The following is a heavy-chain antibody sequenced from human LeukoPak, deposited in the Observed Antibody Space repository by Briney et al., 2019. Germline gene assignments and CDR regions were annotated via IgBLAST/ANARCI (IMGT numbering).Heavy chain of an antibody. D-gene: IGHD2-2*01. V-gene: IGHV3-11*04. Sequence: GGSLRLSCAASGFTFSDYYMNWIRQAPGKGLEWVSYISSSGSTIHYADSVKGRFTISRDNAKNSLYLQMNSLRAEDTAVYYCARVGYCTSTSCFWYFDLWGRGTLVTVSS. J-gene: IGHJ2*01. CDR3: ARVGYCTSTSCFWYFDL. CDR1: GFTFSDYY. CDR2: ISSSGSTI.